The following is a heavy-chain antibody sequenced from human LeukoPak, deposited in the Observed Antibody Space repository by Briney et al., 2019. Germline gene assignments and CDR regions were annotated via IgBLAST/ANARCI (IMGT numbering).Heavy chain of an antibody. CDR3: ARGVPLFDWLIPYYFDY. J-gene: IGHJ4*02. CDR2: IYTSGST. CDR1: GGSISSYY. V-gene: IGHV4-4*07. Sequence: SETLSLTCTVSGGSISSYYWSWIRQPAGKGLEWIGRIYTSGSTNYNPSLKSRVTISVDTSKNQFSLKLSSVTAADTAVYYCARGVPLFDWLIPYYFDYWGQGTLVTVSS. D-gene: IGHD3-9*01.